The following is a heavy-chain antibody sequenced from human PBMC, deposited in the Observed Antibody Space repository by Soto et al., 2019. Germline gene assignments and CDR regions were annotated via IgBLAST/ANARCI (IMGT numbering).Heavy chain of an antibody. V-gene: IGHV1-69*06. Sequence: ASVKVSCKASGGTFSRYAISWVRQAPGQGLEWMGGIIAVFGTTTYAQHFQGRVTITADKSTSTAYMELSSLRSEDTAVYYCAADIEASIAARYYYGMDAWGHGTTVTVSS. CDR1: GGTFSRYA. J-gene: IGHJ6*02. CDR3: AADIEASIAARYYYGMDA. D-gene: IGHD6-6*01. CDR2: IIAVFGTT.